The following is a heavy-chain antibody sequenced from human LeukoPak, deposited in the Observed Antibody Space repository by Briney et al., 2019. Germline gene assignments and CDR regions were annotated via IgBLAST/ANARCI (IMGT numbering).Heavy chain of an antibody. Sequence: GASVKVSCKASGYTFTGYYMHWVRQAPGQGLEWMGWINPNSGGTNYAQKFQGRVTMTRDTSISTAYMELSRLRSDDTAVYYCARDRTRYSSSWYHAFDIWGQGTMVTVSS. CDR3: ARDRTRYSSSWYHAFDI. V-gene: IGHV1-2*02. CDR2: INPNSGGT. D-gene: IGHD6-13*01. CDR1: GYTFTGYY. J-gene: IGHJ3*02.